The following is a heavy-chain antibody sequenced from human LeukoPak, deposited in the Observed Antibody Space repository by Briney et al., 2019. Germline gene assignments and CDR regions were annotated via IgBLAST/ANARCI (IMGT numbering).Heavy chain of an antibody. CDR3: ASRYCYDSSGHNFDY. D-gene: IGHD3-22*01. J-gene: IGHJ4*02. CDR2: INHSGST. CDR1: GGSFSGHY. Sequence: SETLSLTCAVYGGSFSGHYWSWIRQPPGKGLEWIGEINHSGSTIYNPSLKSRVTISVDTSKNQFSLKLSSVTAADTAVYYCASRYCYDSSGHNFDYWGQGTLVTVSS. V-gene: IGHV4-34*01.